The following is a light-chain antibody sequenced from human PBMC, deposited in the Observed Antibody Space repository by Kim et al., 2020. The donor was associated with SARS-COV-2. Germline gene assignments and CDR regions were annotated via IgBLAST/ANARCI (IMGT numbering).Light chain of an antibody. Sequence: DIVMTQSPDSLAVSLGERATINCKSSQSVLYSSNNKNYLAWFQQKPGQPPKLLIYWASTRESGVPDQFSGSGSGTDFSLTISSLQAEDVAVYYCQHYYSTPPTFGQGTRVEIK. CDR1: QSVLYSSNNKNY. J-gene: IGKJ1*01. CDR2: WAS. V-gene: IGKV4-1*01. CDR3: QHYYSTPPT.